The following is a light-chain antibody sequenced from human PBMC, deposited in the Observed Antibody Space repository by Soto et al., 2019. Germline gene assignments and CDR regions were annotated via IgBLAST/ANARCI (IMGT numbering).Light chain of an antibody. J-gene: IGKJ1*01. CDR2: DAS. Sequence: EIVLTQSRTTLSLSPGERATLSCRASQSVSSYLAWYQQKTGQAPRLLIYDASNRATGIPARFSGSGSGTDFTLTISSLDTEDFAVYYCQQRSNWPPTFGQGTKVDI. CDR3: QQRSNWPPT. CDR1: QSVSSY. V-gene: IGKV3-11*01.